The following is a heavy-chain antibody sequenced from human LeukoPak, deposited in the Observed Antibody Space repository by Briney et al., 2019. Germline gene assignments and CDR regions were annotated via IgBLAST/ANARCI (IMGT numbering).Heavy chain of an antibody. J-gene: IGHJ4*02. Sequence: PSGTLSLTCTVSGGSISSYSWRWIRQPAGKGLEWIGRICAGENIDYNASLKSRVTMSVDTSKNQFSLNLNPVTAADTAVYYCARSALYRSGWSLTLFDYWGQGTLVTVSS. CDR1: GGSISSYS. CDR3: ARSALYRSGWSLTLFDY. D-gene: IGHD6-19*01. V-gene: IGHV4-4*07. CDR2: ICAGENI.